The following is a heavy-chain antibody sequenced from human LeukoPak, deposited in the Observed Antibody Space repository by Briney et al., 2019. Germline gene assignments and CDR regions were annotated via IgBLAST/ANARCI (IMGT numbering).Heavy chain of an antibody. Sequence: PGRSLRLSCAASGFNFNDFAMHRVRQAPGKGLEWVSGIGYNTGVIDYADSVKGRFTISRDNAKNSLYLQMNSLRTEDTAFYYCVKSIDRTKAPAWGYYFDRWGQGTLVTVSS. J-gene: IGHJ4*02. D-gene: IGHD1-14*01. CDR3: VKSIDRTKAPAWGYYFDR. V-gene: IGHV3-9*01. CDR1: GFNFNDFA. CDR2: IGYNTGVI.